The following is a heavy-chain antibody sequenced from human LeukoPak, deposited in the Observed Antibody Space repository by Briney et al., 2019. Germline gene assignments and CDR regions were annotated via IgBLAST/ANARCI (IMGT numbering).Heavy chain of an antibody. CDR2: IWYDGSNK. J-gene: IGHJ4*02. CDR1: GFTFSSYG. CDR3: ARGVYYDSSGYYYGIFY. D-gene: IGHD3-22*01. V-gene: IGHV3-33*08. Sequence: PGRSLRLSCAASGFTFSSYGMHWARQAPGKGLEWVAVIWYDGSNKYYADSVKGRFTISRDNSKNTLYLQMNSLRAEDTAVYYCARGVYYDSSGYYYGIFYWGQGTLVTVSS.